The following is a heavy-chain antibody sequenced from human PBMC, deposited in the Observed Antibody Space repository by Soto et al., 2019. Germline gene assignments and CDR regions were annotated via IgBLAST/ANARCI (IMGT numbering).Heavy chain of an antibody. Sequence: GGSLRLSCAASGVTFSNAGMSWGRQGPGQGLGWVGRGKSKTDGGTTDYAAPVKGRFTISRDDSKNTLYLQINSLKTEDPAVYYSTTGGIVCATFYDTTLNQGYWGQGTLVTVSS. CDR2: GKSKTDGGTT. CDR1: GVTFSNAG. CDR3: TTGGIVCATFYDTTLNQGY. D-gene: IGHD1-26*01. J-gene: IGHJ4*02. V-gene: IGHV3-15*01.